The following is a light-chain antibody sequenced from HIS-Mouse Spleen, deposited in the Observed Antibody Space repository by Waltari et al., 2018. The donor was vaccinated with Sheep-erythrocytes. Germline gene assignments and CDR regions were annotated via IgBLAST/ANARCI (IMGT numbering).Light chain of an antibody. CDR2: LGS. Sequence: DIVMTQSPLSLPVPPGEPASISYRSSQSLLHSNGYNYLDWYLQKPGQSPQLLIYLGSNRASGVPDRFSGSGSGTDFTLKISRVEAEDVGVYYCMQALQTPIFTFGPGTKVDIK. J-gene: IGKJ3*01. CDR1: QSLLHSNGYNY. CDR3: MQALQTPIFT. V-gene: IGKV2-28*01.